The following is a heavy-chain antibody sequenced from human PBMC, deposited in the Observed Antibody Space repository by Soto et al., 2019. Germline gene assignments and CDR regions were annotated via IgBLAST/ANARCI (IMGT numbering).Heavy chain of an antibody. Sequence: SETLSLTCTVSGGSISSYYWSWIRQPPGKGLEWIGYIYYSGSTNYNPSLKSRVAISVDTSKNQFSLKLSSVTAADTAVYYCAVTTYYFDYWGQGTLVTVSS. CDR2: IYYSGST. V-gene: IGHV4-59*08. J-gene: IGHJ4*02. D-gene: IGHD3-22*01. CDR1: GGSISSYY. CDR3: AVTTYYFDY.